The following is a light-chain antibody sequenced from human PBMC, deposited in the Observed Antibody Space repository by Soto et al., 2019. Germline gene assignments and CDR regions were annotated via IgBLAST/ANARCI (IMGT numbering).Light chain of an antibody. J-gene: IGKJ4*02. CDR2: AAS. V-gene: IGKV3-15*01. CDR3: VCSISNSAVT. CDR1: QCVSSI. Sequence: EIVMTQSPSTLSVPPAESATLSCRASQCVSSILAWYQQRPGQSPRLLIYAASTRATGIPARFSGGGSGTEFTLTISSLQSISFPHTSYVCSISNSAVTIDGGTKV.